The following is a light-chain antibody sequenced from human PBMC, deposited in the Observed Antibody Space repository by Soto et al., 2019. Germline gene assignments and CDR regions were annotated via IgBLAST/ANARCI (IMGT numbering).Light chain of an antibody. J-gene: IGKJ5*01. CDR2: GAS. Sequence: IVLTQSPGTLSLSPGERATLSCRASQSVGSVYLAWYQQKPGQAPRLLIYGASNRASGIPERFSGSGSGTDFTLTISRLEPQDSAIYYCQQYVISVTFGQGTRLEIK. CDR3: QQYVISVT. V-gene: IGKV3-20*01. CDR1: QSVGSVY.